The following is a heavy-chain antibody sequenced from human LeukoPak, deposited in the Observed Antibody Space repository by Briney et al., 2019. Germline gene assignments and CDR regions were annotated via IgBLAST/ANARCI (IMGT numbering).Heavy chain of an antibody. CDR3: AKDSGAGDCYFDY. CDR2: ISSSGSTI. D-gene: IGHD2-21*02. J-gene: IGHJ4*02. Sequence: PGGSLRLSCAASGFTFSDYYMSWIRQAPGKGLEWVSYISSSGSTIYYADSVKGRFTISRDNAKNSLYLQMNSLRAEDTAVYYCAKDSGAGDCYFDYWGQGTLVTVSS. CDR1: GFTFSDYY. V-gene: IGHV3-11*01.